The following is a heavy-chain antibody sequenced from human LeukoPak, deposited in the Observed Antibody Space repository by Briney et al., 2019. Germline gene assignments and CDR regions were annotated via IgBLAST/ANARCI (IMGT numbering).Heavy chain of an antibody. V-gene: IGHV4-39*07. Sequence: SETLSLTCTVSGGSISSSSYYWGWIRQPPGKGLEWIGSIYYSGSTYYNPSLKSRVTMSVDTSKNQFSLKLSSVTAADTAVYYCAREVGDSSGYFGYYYYYMDVWGKGTTVTVSS. J-gene: IGHJ6*03. D-gene: IGHD3-22*01. CDR2: IYYSGST. CDR1: GGSISSSSYY. CDR3: AREVGDSSGYFGYYYYYMDV.